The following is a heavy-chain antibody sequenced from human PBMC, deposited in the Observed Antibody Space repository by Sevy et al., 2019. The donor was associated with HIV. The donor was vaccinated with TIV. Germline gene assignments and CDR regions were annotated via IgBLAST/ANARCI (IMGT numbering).Heavy chain of an antibody. CDR1: GISISSHW. V-gene: IGHV3-7*01. CDR3: ARAMGV. J-gene: IGHJ6*02. Sequence: GGSLRLSCVGAGISISSHWMNWVRQSPGKGLEWVANINQDGSEIYYVGSVKGRFTISRDNARNSGYLQMHSLSVEDSGFYYCARAMGVWGQGTTVTVSS. CDR2: INQDGSEI.